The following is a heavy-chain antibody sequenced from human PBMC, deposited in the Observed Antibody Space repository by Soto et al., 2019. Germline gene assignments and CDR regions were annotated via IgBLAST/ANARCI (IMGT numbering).Heavy chain of an antibody. D-gene: IGHD5-12*01. CDR2: IWFDGSNK. J-gene: IGHJ4*02. V-gene: IGHV3-33*01. CDR1: RFTFSSYG. CDR3: ARDPLNIVGSISTRHFDY. Sequence: QVQLVESGGAVVQPRRSLRLSCAASRFTFSSYGMHWVRQAPGKGLEWVAFIWFDGSNKYDGDSVKGRFTISRDNSKNTLYRQMNSLIAEETAVYYCARDPLNIVGSISTRHFDYWGQGTLVTVSS.